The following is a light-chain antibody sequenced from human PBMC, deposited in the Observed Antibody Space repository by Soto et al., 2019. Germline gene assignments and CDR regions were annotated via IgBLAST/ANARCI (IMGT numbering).Light chain of an antibody. CDR1: SSNIGSNS. CDR2: SNN. J-gene: IGLJ1*01. CDR3: AAWDDSLNGYV. Sequence: QSVLTQPPSASGTPGQRVTISCSGSSSNIGSNSVSWYQQLPGTAPKLLIYSNNQRPSGVPDRFSGSKSGTSAPLAISGLQSGDEADYYCAAWDDSLNGYVFGTGTKVTVL. V-gene: IGLV1-44*01.